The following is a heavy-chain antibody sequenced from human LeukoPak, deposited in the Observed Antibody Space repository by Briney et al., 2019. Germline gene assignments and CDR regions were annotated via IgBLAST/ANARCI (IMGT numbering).Heavy chain of an antibody. CDR1: GYTLTSYA. CDR2: LNGGSGAT. Sequence: ASVKVSCKASGYTLTSYAIHWVRQAPGQMLEWMGWLNGGSGATKYSQKFQGRVTITRDTSATTAYMELSSMRSEDTAVYYYAIERWGSFNWFDPWGRGTLVTVSS. D-gene: IGHD3-16*01. CDR3: AIERWGSFNWFDP. V-gene: IGHV1-3*01. J-gene: IGHJ5*02.